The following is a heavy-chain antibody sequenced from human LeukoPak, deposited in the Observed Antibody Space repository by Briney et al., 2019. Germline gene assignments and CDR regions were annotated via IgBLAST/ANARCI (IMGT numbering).Heavy chain of an antibody. Sequence: GGSLRLSCAASGFTFSNYWMSWVRQAPGKGLEWVANIKQDGGEKYYVDSVKGRFTISRDNAKNSLYLQMNSLRAEDTAVYYCARDLAWDAFDIWGQGTMVTVSS. V-gene: IGHV3-7*01. CDR2: IKQDGGEK. CDR3: ARDLAWDAFDI. CDR1: GFTFSNYW. J-gene: IGHJ3*02.